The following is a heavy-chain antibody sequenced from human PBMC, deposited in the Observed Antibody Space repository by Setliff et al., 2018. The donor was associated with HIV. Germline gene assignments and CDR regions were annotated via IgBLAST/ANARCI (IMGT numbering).Heavy chain of an antibody. J-gene: IGHJ4*02. V-gene: IGHV4-4*09. D-gene: IGHD2-21*02. Sequence: PSETLSLTCTVSGGSISSYYWSWIRQPPGKGLEWIGYIYTSGRTNYNPSLKSRVTISLDTSKNQFSLKLTSVTAADTAGYYCARLSGDYYYFDYWGQGTLVTVS. CDR1: GGSISSYY. CDR3: ARLSGDYYYFDY. CDR2: IYTSGRT.